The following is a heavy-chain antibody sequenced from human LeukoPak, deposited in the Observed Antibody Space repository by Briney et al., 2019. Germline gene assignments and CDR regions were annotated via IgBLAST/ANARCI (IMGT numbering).Heavy chain of an antibody. Sequence: SGPAVVKPTQTLTLSCTFSGFSLSTSGMRVSWIRQPPGKALKWLARIDWDDDKFYSTSLKTRLTISKDTSKNQVVLTMTNMDPVDTATYYCAASPGTTGERDYWGQGTLVTVSS. D-gene: IGHD1-7*01. CDR2: IDWDDDK. CDR3: AASPGTTGERDY. V-gene: IGHV2-70*04. CDR1: GFSLSTSGMR. J-gene: IGHJ4*02.